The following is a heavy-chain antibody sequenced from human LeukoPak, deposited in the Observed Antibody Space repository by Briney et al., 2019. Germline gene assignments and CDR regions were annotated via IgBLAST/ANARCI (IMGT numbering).Heavy chain of an antibody. Sequence: QSGGSLRLSCAASGFTFSSYAMSWVRQAPGKGLEWVSAISGSGGSTYYADSVKGRFTISRDNSKNTLYLQMNSLRVEDTAVYYCAKDSYYDYVWGSYRYTNQFDYWGQGTLVTVSS. V-gene: IGHV3-23*01. D-gene: IGHD3-16*02. CDR3: AKDSYYDYVWGSYRYTNQFDY. CDR1: GFTFSSYA. CDR2: ISGSGGST. J-gene: IGHJ4*02.